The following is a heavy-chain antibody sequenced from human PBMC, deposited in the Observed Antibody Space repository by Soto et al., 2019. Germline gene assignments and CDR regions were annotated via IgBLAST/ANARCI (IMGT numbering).Heavy chain of an antibody. J-gene: IGHJ4*02. D-gene: IGHD2-21*02. V-gene: IGHV1-69*13. CDR1: GGTFSSYA. CDR3: AREEEPYCGGDCYSWDFDY. CDR2: IIPIFGTA. Sequence: ASVKVSCKASGGTFSSYAISWVLQAPGQGLEWMGGIIPIFGTANYAQKLQGRVTITADESTSTAYMELSSLRSEDTAVYYCAREEEPYCGGDCYSWDFDYWGQGTLVTVSS.